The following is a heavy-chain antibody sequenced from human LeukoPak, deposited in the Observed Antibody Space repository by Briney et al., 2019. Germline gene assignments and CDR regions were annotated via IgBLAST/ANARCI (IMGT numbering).Heavy chain of an antibody. CDR3: ARNTMIVVVTETDAFDI. CDR1: GGSISSGGYY. V-gene: IGHV4-31*03. Sequence: PSQTLSLTCTVSGGSISSGGYYWSWIRQHPGKGLEWIGYIYYSGSTYYNPSLKSRVTISVDTSKNQFSRKLSSVTAADTAVYYCARNTMIVVVTETDAFDIWGQGTMVTVSS. J-gene: IGHJ3*02. D-gene: IGHD3-22*01. CDR2: IYYSGST.